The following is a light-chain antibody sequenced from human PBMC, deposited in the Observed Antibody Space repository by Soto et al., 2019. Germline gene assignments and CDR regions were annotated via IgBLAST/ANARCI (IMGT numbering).Light chain of an antibody. CDR1: SSDVGGYNY. Sequence: QSALTQPPSASGSPGQSVTISCTGTSSDVGGYNYVSWYQQHPGKAPKLLISEVSKRPSGVPDRFSASKSGNTASLTVSGLQAEDEADYYCSSFAGINNWVVFGGGTQLTVL. CDR3: SSFAGINNWVV. V-gene: IGLV2-8*01. J-gene: IGLJ2*01. CDR2: EVS.